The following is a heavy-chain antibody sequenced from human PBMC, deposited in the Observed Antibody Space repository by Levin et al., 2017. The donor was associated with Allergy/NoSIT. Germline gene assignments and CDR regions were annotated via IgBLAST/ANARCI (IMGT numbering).Heavy chain of an antibody. D-gene: IGHD2-8*02. CDR2: IYPDDSDT. V-gene: IGHV5-51*01. CDR3: ARGRRGYCTGVTCYPGDS. Sequence: PGGSLRLSCQGSGSTFATYWIGWVRQMPGKGLEWMGIIYPDDSDTRYSPSFQGQVTISADKSISTAYLQWSSLEASDTGIYYCARGRRGYCTGVTCYPGDSWGQGTLVTVSS. J-gene: IGHJ4*02. CDR1: GSTFATYW.